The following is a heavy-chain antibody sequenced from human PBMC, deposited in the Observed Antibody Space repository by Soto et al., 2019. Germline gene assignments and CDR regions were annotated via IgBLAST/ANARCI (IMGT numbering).Heavy chain of an antibody. CDR1: GASLTTYY. CDR3: ARDLKEYCSDGKCNWFDP. V-gene: IGHV4-59*01. J-gene: IGHJ5*02. Sequence: TSETLSLTCTVSGASLTTYYWSWIRQPPGKGLEWIGYISYSGSTDYNPSLKSRVTISFDASKNQISLQVRSATAADAAVYYCARDLKEYCSDGKCNWFDPWGQGTLVTVSS. CDR2: ISYSGST. D-gene: IGHD2-15*01.